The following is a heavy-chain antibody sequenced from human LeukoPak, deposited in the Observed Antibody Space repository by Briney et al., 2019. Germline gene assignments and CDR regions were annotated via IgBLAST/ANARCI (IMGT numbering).Heavy chain of an antibody. CDR2: ISGSGGST. V-gene: IGHV3-23*01. CDR3: VRDPNGLARLDQRLH. CDR1: GITFSSSS. J-gene: IGHJ4*02. Sequence: GGSLRLSCLASGITFSSSSMSWVRQAPGKGLEWVSAISGSGGSTYYADSVKGRFTISRDNSKNTLYLQLNSLKTEDTAVYYCVRDPNGLARLDQRLHWGQGTLVTVSS. D-gene: IGHD3-3*01.